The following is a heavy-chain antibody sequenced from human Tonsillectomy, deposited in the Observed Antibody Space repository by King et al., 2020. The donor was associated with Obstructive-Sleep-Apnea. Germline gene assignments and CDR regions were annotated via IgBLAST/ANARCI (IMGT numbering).Heavy chain of an antibody. V-gene: IGHV4-34*01. Sequence: VQLQQWGAGLLKPSETLSLTCAVFGGSFSDFYWSWIRQPPGKGLEWIGEINHSGSTNYNPSLKSRVTISVDTSKRQFSLKLNFVTAADTAVYYCARGSGAAAVNWFDPWGQGTLVTVSS. CDR3: ARGSGAAAVNWFDP. D-gene: IGHD6-13*01. CDR2: INHSGST. J-gene: IGHJ5*02. CDR1: GGSFSDFY.